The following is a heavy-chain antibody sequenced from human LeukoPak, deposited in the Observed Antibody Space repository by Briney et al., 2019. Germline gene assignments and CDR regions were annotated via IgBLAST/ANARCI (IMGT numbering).Heavy chain of an antibody. V-gene: IGHV1-2*02. D-gene: IGHD1-26*01. CDR2: INPNSGGT. CDR3: ARDKGELLWSDAFDI. J-gene: IGHJ3*02. Sequence: ASVKLSCNASGYTFTGYYMHLVRHAPGQGLELMGCINPNSGGTDYAQKFQGKVTMTRATSISTAYMELSRLRSDDTAVYYCARDKGELLWSDAFDIWGQGTMVTVSS. CDR1: GYTFTGYY.